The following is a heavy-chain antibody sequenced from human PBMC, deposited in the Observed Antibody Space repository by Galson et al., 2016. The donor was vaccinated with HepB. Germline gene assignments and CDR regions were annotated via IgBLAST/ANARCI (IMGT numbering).Heavy chain of an antibody. Sequence: SLRLSCAVSGFTVNNNYMSWVRQAPGKGLEGVSVMYSGVVTNNGDTVKGRATISRDNSKNILYLQLNSLRVEDTGVYYCATHTEHPQGSPGGQGTLGTVSS. CDR2: MYSGVVT. V-gene: IGHV3-66*01. J-gene: IGHJ4*02. D-gene: IGHD1/OR15-1a*01. CDR3: ATHTEHPQGSP. CDR1: GFTVNNNY.